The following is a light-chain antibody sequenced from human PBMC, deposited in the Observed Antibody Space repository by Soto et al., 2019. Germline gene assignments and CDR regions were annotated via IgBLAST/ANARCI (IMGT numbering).Light chain of an antibody. Sequence: DIQMTQSPSSLSASLGDRVNITCRASQSINDYLNWYQQKPGTAPRLLIYAASNLQSGVPSRFSGSGAGTDFTLTINSLQPEDFATYYCQQSYSTLWTFGPGTKVDI. CDR1: QSINDY. CDR3: QQSYSTLWT. J-gene: IGKJ1*01. CDR2: AAS. V-gene: IGKV1-39*01.